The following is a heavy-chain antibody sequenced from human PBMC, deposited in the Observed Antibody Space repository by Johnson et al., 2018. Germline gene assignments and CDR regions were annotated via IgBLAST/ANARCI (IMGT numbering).Heavy chain of an antibody. J-gene: IGHJ1*01. D-gene: IGHD2-8*02. CDR2: IGGHDDDIVCADS. Sequence: VQLVESGGGLVQPGGSLRLSCAASGFTFKKFVMSWVRQAPGKGLEWVSTIGGHDDDIVCADSFYAESVKGRFTISRDNSKNTLYLQMNSLRVEDSAIYYCAKGVGGVHKWECFQDWGQGTLVTVSS. CDR1: GFTFKKFV. CDR3: AKGVGGVHKWECFQD. V-gene: IGHV3-23*04.